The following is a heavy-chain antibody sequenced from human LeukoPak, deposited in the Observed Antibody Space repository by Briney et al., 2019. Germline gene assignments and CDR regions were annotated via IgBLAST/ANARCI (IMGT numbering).Heavy chain of an antibody. CDR1: GYTFTGYY. Sequence: WASVKVSCKASGYTFTGYYMHWVRQAPGQGLEWMGWINPNSGGTNYAQKFQGRVTMTRDTSISTAYMELSRLRSDDTAVYYCARVIYEYSGYAAAAFDIWGQGTMVTVSS. J-gene: IGHJ3*02. CDR2: INPNSGGT. CDR3: ARVIYEYSGYAAAAFDI. D-gene: IGHD5-12*01. V-gene: IGHV1-2*02.